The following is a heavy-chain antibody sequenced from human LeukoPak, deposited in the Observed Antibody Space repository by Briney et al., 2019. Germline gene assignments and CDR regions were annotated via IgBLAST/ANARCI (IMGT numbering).Heavy chain of an antibody. D-gene: IGHD3-10*01. CDR3: ARQDASGTYDAFDV. V-gene: IGHV5-51*01. CDR2: IYPGDSDT. Sequence: KSGESLKISCKDSGYLFTSYWIAWVRQRPGKGLEWMGIIYPGDSDTRYSPSFQGRVTISADKSINTAYLLWSSQQASDTATYYCARQDASGTYDAFDVWGQGTVVTV. J-gene: IGHJ3*01. CDR1: GYLFTSYW.